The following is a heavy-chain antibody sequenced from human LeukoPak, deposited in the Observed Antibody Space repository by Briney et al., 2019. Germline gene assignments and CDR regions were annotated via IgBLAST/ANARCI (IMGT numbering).Heavy chain of an antibody. CDR1: GGSISSSSYY. CDR3: ARLYYDSSGYDQICYFDY. V-gene: IGHV4-39*01. D-gene: IGHD3-22*01. CDR2: IYYSGST. J-gene: IGHJ4*02. Sequence: SETLSLTCTVSGGSISSSSYYWGWIRQPPGKGLECIGSIYYSGSTYYNPSLKSRVTISIDTSKNQFSLNLSSVTAADTAVYYCARLYYDSSGYDQICYFDYWGQGTLVTVSS.